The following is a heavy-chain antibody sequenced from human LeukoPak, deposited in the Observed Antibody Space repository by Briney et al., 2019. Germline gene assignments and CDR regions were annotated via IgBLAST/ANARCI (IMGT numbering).Heavy chain of an antibody. Sequence: GGSLRLSCTTSASSLGDYAMNWVRQAPGKGLERVGLTRSKGYGGTIEYAPPVRGRFTISRDESKSIVYLQMNNLKTEDTAVYFCTRARQLRHFDGIPGGGEHDGFDIWGQGSMVTVS. J-gene: IGHJ3*02. V-gene: IGHV3-49*04. CDR2: TRSKGYGGTI. CDR3: TRARQLRHFDGIPGGGEHDGFDI. D-gene: IGHD3-9*01. CDR1: ASSLGDYA.